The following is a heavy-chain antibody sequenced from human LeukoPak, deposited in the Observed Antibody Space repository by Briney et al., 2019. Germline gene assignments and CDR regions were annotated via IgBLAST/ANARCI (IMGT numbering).Heavy chain of an antibody. CDR1: GYTFTDYY. CDR2: INPESGGT. Sequence: ASVKVSCKTSGYTFTDYYIHWVRQAPGQGLEWMGRINPESGGTKSARNFQGGVTMTRDTSVTTAYMELSSLRSDDTAVYYCARGVGIPDPRYFDYWGQGTLVTVSS. J-gene: IGHJ4*02. V-gene: IGHV1-2*06. CDR3: ARGVGIPDPRYFDY.